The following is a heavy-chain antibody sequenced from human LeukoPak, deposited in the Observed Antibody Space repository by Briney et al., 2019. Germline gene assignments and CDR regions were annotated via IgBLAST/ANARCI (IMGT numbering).Heavy chain of an antibody. V-gene: IGHV4-59*01. CDR3: ARHSRGYFDY. CDR2: TYDSGSS. J-gene: IGHJ4*02. Sequence: KPSETLSLTCAVSGGSMRNYYWSWIRQPPGKGLEWIGYTYDSGSSSYNPSLRSRVSISIDTSKNQFSLNLSSVTAADTAVYYCARHSRGYFDYWGQGTLVTVSS. CDR1: GGSMRNYY.